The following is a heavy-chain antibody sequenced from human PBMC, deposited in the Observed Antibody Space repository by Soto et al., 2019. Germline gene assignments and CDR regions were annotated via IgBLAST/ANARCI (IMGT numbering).Heavy chain of an antibody. D-gene: IGHD3-3*01. Sequence: QVQLVQSGAEVKKPGSSVKVSCKASGGTFSSYAISWVRQAPGHGLEWMGGIIPIFGTANYAQKFQGRVTITAEKATSTAYMELSSLRSEDAAVYYCARHCPCHYDFWSGLRYYYGMDVWGQGTTVTVSS. CDR3: ARHCPCHYDFWSGLRYYYGMDV. V-gene: IGHV1-69*06. CDR1: GGTFSSYA. CDR2: IIPIFGTA. J-gene: IGHJ6*02.